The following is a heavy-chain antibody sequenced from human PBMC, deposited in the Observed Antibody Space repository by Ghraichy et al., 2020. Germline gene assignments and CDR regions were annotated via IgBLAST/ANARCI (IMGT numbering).Heavy chain of an antibody. D-gene: IGHD2-15*01. Sequence: GGYLRLSCAASGFTFSSHAMSWVRQAPGKGLEWVAAIIGSGASTYYADSVKGRFTISRDNSKNTLYLQMNSLRAEDTAVYYCAKESCRGGGCYYAYFDYWGQGTLVTVSS. V-gene: IGHV3-23*01. J-gene: IGHJ4*02. CDR3: AKESCRGGGCYYAYFDY. CDR1: GFTFSSHA. CDR2: IIGSGAST.